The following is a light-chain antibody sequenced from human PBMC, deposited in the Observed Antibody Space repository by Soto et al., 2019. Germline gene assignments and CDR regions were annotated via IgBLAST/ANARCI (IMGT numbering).Light chain of an antibody. V-gene: IGKV1-33*01. J-gene: IGKJ4*01. CDR1: QSISSY. Sequence: DIQMTQSPSSLSASVGDRVTITCRASQSISSYLNWFQQKPGKAPRLLISDASHLEKGVPSRFSGTRSGTDFVLAIRSLQAEDVATYYRQQYESQPFTFGGGTKVDTK. CDR3: QQYESQPFT. CDR2: DAS.